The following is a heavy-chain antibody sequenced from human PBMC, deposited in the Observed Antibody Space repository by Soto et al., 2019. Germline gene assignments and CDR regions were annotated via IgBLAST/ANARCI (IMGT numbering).Heavy chain of an antibody. Sequence: GGSLRLSCAASGFVFGNSAMSWVRQAPGKGLEWVSAITPSAIETKTFYADSVKGRFTISRDDSQNTLYLQMNSLRGEDTAVYYCTRLFATYYYFLDVWGNGTTVTVSS. J-gene: IGHJ6*03. CDR3: TRLFATYYYFLDV. CDR2: ITPSAIETKT. CDR1: GFVFGNSA. V-gene: IGHV3-23*01.